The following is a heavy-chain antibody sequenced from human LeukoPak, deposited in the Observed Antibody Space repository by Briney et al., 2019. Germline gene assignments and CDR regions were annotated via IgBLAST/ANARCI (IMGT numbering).Heavy chain of an antibody. Sequence: GASVKVSCKASGGTFTFGTGGVTWVRQASGQRLEWLGGIIPLFDSPRYAPNFQGRLTVTADRFSGVAYMDLSSLSSEDTAVYYCARAYIVNTNGDNVYYYMDVWGTGTTVTVSS. V-gene: IGHV1-69*06. CDR3: ARAYIVNTNGDNVYYYMDV. CDR1: GGTFTFGTGG. J-gene: IGHJ6*03. D-gene: IGHD5-24*01. CDR2: IIPLFDSP.